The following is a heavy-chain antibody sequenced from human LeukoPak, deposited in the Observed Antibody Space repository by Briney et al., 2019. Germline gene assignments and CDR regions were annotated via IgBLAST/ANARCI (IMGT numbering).Heavy chain of an antibody. Sequence: TETLSLTCSVSVYSISNTHYWAWIRQPPGEGLVCIWSIYHSRITYYNPSLKSRVTISVDTSKTQLSLKLSSVTAADTAVYYCARLDYGNFQYYMDVWGKGTTVTVSS. J-gene: IGHJ6*03. CDR3: ARLDYGNFQYYMDV. CDR2: IYHSRIT. V-gene: IGHV4-38-2*01. D-gene: IGHD4-11*01. CDR1: VYSISNTHY.